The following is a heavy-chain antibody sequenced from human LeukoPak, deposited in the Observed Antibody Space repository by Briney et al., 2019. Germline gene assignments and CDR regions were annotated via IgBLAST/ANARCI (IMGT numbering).Heavy chain of an antibody. Sequence: GESLKISCKGSGYSFTSYWISWVRQMPGKGLEWMGRIEPSDSYTNYSPSFQGHVTISAYKSISTAYLQWSSLKASDTAMYYCVSLEMATDYWGQGTLVTVSS. CDR3: VSLEMATDY. CDR1: GYSFTSYW. CDR2: IEPSDSYT. V-gene: IGHV5-10-1*01. J-gene: IGHJ4*02. D-gene: IGHD5-24*01.